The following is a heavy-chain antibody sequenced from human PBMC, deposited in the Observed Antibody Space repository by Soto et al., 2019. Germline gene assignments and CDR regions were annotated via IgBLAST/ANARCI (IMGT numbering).Heavy chain of an antibody. J-gene: IGHJ5*02. CDR1: GFTFSSYA. CDR3: AKDLVGYCGGECYGWVHP. V-gene: IGHV3-23*01. D-gene: IGHD2-21*01. CDR2: ISGSGGST. Sequence: EVQLLESGGGLVQPGGSLRLSCAASGFTFSSYAMSWVRQAPGKGLEWVSAISGSGGSTYYADSVKGRFTISRDNSKKTLDLQMNRLRAEEQAVNYRAKDLVGYCGGECYGWVHPRGPGNPVNVSS.